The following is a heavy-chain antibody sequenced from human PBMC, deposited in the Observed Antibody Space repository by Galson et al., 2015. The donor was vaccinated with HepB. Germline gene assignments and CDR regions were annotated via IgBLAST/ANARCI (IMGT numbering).Heavy chain of an antibody. CDR2: ISGSGGST. Sequence: LRLSCAASGFTFSSYAMSWVRQAPGKGLEWVSAISGSGGSTYYADSVKGRFTISRDNSKNTLYLQMNSLRAEDTAVYYCAKRLGSGSYYPRYFDYWGQGTLVTVSS. CDR3: AKRLGSGSYYPRYFDY. J-gene: IGHJ4*02. CDR1: GFTFSSYA. V-gene: IGHV3-23*01. D-gene: IGHD3-10*01.